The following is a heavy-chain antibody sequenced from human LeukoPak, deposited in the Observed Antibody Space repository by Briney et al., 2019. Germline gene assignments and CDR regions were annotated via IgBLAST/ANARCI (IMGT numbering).Heavy chain of an antibody. J-gene: IGHJ6*02. CDR3: ARDQASGWPFYGMDV. V-gene: IGHV3-21*01. Sequence: PGGSLRLSCAASGFTFSSYSMNWVRQAPGKGLEWVSSISSSSSYIYYADSVKGRFTISRDNAKNSLYLQMSSLRVEDTAVYYCARDQASGWPFYGMDVWGQGTTVTVSS. CDR2: ISSSSSYI. CDR1: GFTFSSYS. D-gene: IGHD6-19*01.